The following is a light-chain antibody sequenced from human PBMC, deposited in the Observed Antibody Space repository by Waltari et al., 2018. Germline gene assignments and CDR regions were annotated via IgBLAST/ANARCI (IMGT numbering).Light chain of an antibody. CDR3: QQLSIYPYT. CDR1: KGISSN. CDR2: AAS. V-gene: IGKV1-9*01. J-gene: IGKJ2*01. Sequence: IQLTQSPSSLSASVGDRVTITCRASKGISSNLACQQQKPGKAPELLIFAASTSQSGVPSRFSGSGSGTDFTLTISSLQPEDFATYYCQQLSIYPYTFGQGTKLEIE.